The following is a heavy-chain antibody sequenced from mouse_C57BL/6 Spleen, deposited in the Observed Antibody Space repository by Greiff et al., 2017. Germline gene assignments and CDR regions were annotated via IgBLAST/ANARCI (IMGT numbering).Heavy chain of an antibody. J-gene: IGHJ3*01. D-gene: IGHD2-12*01. CDR3: ALRQGAWFAY. Sequence: VQLVESGGDLVKPGGSLKLSCAASGFTFSSYGMSWVRQTPDKRLEWVATISSGGSYTYYPDSVKGRFTISRDNAKNTLYLQMSSLKSEDTAMYYCALRQGAWFAYWGQGTLVTVSA. CDR2: ISSGGSYT. V-gene: IGHV5-6*01. CDR1: GFTFSSYG.